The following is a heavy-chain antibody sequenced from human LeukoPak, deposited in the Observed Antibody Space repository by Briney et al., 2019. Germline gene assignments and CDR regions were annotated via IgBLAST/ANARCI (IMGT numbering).Heavy chain of an antibody. V-gene: IGHV1-8*01. CDR3: ARGSSYYYDMAWFDP. D-gene: IGHD3-22*01. Sequence: ASVNVSCKASGYTFTSYDINWVRQATGQGLECMGWMNPNSGNTGYAQKFQGRVTMTRKTYISTAYMELSSLRSEDTAVYYCARGSSYYYDMAWFDPWGQGTLVTVSS. CDR2: MNPNSGNT. CDR1: GYTFTSYD. J-gene: IGHJ5*02.